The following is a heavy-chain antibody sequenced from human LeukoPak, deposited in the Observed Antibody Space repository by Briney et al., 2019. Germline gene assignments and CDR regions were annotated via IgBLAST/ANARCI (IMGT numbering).Heavy chain of an antibody. CDR2: IIPIFGTT. V-gene: IGHV1-69*13. D-gene: IGHD3-22*01. CDR3: ASIGSSAYIPFDY. CDR1: GGTFSSYA. Sequence: SVKVSCKASGGTFSSYAVSWVRQAPGQGLEWMGGIIPIFGTTSYAQKFQGRVTVTADGSTTTAYMELSSLRYEDTAVYYCASIGSSAYIPFDYWGQGTLVTVSS. J-gene: IGHJ4*02.